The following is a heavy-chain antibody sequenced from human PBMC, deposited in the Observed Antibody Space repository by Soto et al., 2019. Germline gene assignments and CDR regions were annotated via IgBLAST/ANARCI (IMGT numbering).Heavy chain of an antibody. D-gene: IGHD3-22*01. J-gene: IGHJ6*02. Sequence: PGGSLRLSCAASGFTFSRYWMSWVRQGPGKGLERVANIKQDGSQKNYVDSVKGRVTISRDNAKNSLYLQMNSLRAEDTVVYYCARHDYYDSSGSSYYGMDVWGQGT. CDR3: ARHDYYDSSGSSYYGMDV. CDR2: IKQDGSQK. CDR1: GFTFSRYW. V-gene: IGHV3-7*04.